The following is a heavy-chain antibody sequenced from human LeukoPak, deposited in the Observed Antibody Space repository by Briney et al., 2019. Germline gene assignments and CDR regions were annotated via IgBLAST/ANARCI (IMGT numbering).Heavy chain of an antibody. CDR2: IYYSGST. CDR1: GGSISSYY. V-gene: IGHV4-59*01. J-gene: IGHJ5*02. CDR3: ARGRGLALRGFDP. D-gene: IGHD3/OR15-3a*01. Sequence: SETLSLTCTVSGGSISSYYWSWIRQPPGKGLEWIGYIYYSGSTNYNPSLTSRVTISVDTSKNQVSLKLGSVTAADTAVCYCARGRGLALRGFDPWGQGTLVTVSS.